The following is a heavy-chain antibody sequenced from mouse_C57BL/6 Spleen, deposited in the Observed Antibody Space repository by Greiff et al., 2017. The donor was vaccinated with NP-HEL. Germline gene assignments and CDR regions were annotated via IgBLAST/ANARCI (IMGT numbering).Heavy chain of an antibody. V-gene: IGHV14-1*01. CDR3: TRNYDVGRLLFDY. Sequence: VQLQQSGAELVRPGASVKLSCTASGFNIKDYYMHWVKQRPEQGLEWIGRIDPEDGDTEYAPKFQGKATMTADTSSNTAYLQLSSLTSEDTAVYYCTRNYDVGRLLFDYWGQGTTLTVSS. CDR2: IDPEDGDT. J-gene: IGHJ2*01. D-gene: IGHD2-4*01. CDR1: GFNIKDYY.